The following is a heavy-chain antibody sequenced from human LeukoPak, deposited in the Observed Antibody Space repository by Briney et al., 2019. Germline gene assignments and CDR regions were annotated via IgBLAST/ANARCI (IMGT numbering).Heavy chain of an antibody. J-gene: IGHJ4*02. CDR3: APFQYSSSFSTNPFDY. D-gene: IGHD6-6*01. CDR1: GGTFSSYA. CDR2: IIPIFGTA. V-gene: IGHV1-69*05. Sequence: SVKVSCKASGGTFSSYAISWVRQAPGQGLEWMGGIIPIFGTANYAQKFQGRVTITTDESTSTAYMELSSLRSEDTAVYYCAPFQYSSSFSTNPFDYWGQGTLVTVSS.